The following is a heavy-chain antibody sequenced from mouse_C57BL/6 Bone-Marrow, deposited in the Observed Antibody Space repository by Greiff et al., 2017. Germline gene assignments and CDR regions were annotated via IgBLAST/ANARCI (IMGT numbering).Heavy chain of an antibody. CDR2: ISYSGST. J-gene: IGHJ1*03. Sequence: EVQLQQSGPGLAKPSQTLSLTCSVTGYSITSDYWNWIRKFPGNKLEYMGYISYSGSTYYNPSLNSRISITRDTSKNQYYLQLNSVTTEDTATYYGARYGYYRYWDFDVWGTGTTVTVSS. D-gene: IGHD2-3*01. CDR1: GYSITSDY. CDR3: ARYGYYRYWDFDV. V-gene: IGHV3-8*01.